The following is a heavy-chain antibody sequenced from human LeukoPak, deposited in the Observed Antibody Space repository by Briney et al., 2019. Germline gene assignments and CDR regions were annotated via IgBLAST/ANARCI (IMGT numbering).Heavy chain of an antibody. CDR1: GYTFTSYG. D-gene: IGHD3-3*01. CDR2: ISAYNGNT. J-gene: IGHJ4*02. Sequence: ASVKVSCKASGYTFTSYGISWVRQAPGQGLEWMGWISAYNGNTNYAQKLQGRVTMTTDTSTSTAYMELRSLRSDDTAVYYRARRSQRFLEWLPHFHYWGQGTLVTVSS. CDR3: ARRSQRFLEWLPHFHY. V-gene: IGHV1-18*01.